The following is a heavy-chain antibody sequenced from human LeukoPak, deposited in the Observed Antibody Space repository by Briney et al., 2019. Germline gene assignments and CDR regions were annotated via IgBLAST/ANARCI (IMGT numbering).Heavy chain of an antibody. V-gene: IGHV1-69*13. CDR1: GGTFSSYA. CDR3: AREGEYSSSWYIF. Sequence: ASVKVSCKASGGTFSSYAISWVRQAPGQGLEWMGGIIPIFGTANYAQKFQGRVTITADESTSTAYMELSSLRSEDTAVYYCAREGEYSSSWYIFWGQGTLVTVSS. D-gene: IGHD6-13*01. J-gene: IGHJ4*02. CDR2: IIPIFGTA.